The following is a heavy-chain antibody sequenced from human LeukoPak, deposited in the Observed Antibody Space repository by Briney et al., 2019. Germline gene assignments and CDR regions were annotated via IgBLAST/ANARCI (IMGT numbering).Heavy chain of an antibody. Sequence: RASETLSLTCAVYGGSFSGYYWSWIRQPPGKGLEWIGEINHSGSTNYNPSLKSRVTITVDTSKNQFSLKLSSVTAADTAVYYCARDHLLLWSGEFPNPYYFDYWGQETLVTVSS. CDR2: INHSGST. CDR1: GGSFSGYY. V-gene: IGHV4-34*01. J-gene: IGHJ4*02. D-gene: IGHD3-10*01. CDR3: ARDHLLLWSGEFPNPYYFDY.